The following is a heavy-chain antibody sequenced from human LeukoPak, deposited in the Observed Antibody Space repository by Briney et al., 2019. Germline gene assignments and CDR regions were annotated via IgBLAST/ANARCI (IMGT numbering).Heavy chain of an antibody. Sequence: SETLSLTCTVSGGSINNNNYYWGWIRQPPGKGLEWIGSIYYSGSTYYNPSLKSRVTISVDTSKNQFSLKLSSVTAADTAVYYCARSRPDLFGSGWYGNFDYWGQGTLVTVSS. D-gene: IGHD6-19*01. CDR3: ARSRPDLFGSGWYGNFDY. CDR1: GGSINNNNYY. CDR2: IYYSGST. J-gene: IGHJ4*02. V-gene: IGHV4-39*07.